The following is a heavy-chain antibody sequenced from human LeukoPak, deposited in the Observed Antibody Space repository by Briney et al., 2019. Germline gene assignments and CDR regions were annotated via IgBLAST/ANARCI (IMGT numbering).Heavy chain of an antibody. CDR1: GGSISSYY. CDR2: IYYSGST. CDR3: ARHFPGIAVAGTDFFDY. J-gene: IGHJ4*02. V-gene: IGHV4-59*08. Sequence: PSETLSLTCTVSGGSISSYYWSWIRQPPGKGLVWIGYIYYSGSTNYNPSLKRRVTISVDTSKSQFSLKLSSVTAADTAVYYCARHFPGIAVAGTDFFDYWGQGTLVTVSS. D-gene: IGHD6-19*01.